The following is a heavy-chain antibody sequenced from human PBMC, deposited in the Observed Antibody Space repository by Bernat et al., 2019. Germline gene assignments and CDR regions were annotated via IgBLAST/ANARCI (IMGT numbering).Heavy chain of an antibody. Sequence: VQLLESGGTLVQPGGSLRLSCAASGFTFNTYAMSWVRQAPGRGLEWVASISDVGVGKYHADSVKGRFTISRDNPKNTLYLQMNSLRAEDTAVYYCARVRFWGQGTLVTVSS. CDR1: GFTFNTYA. V-gene: IGHV3-23*01. D-gene: IGHD3-10*01. J-gene: IGHJ4*02. CDR3: ARVRF. CDR2: ISDVGVGK.